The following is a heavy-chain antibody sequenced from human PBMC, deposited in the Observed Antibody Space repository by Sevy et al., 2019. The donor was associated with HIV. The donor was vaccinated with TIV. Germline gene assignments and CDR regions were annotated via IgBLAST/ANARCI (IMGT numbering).Heavy chain of an antibody. CDR2: ILFSGNT. D-gene: IGHD3-10*01. Sequence: SETLSLTCTVSGGSISRSSYDWGWIRQPPGKGLEWIGSILFSGNTYYNPSLNSRVTISVDMSKDQFVLKVNALTAADTATYDCVRHEGLVDRAFDSWGQGTLVTVSS. V-gene: IGHV4-39*01. CDR1: GGSISRSSYD. CDR3: VRHEGLVDRAFDS. J-gene: IGHJ4*02.